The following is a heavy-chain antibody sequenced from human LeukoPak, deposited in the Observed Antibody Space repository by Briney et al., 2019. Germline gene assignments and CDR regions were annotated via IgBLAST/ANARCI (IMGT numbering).Heavy chain of an antibody. D-gene: IGHD3-3*01. J-gene: IGHJ6*02. CDR1: GYTFTSYD. V-gene: IGHV1-8*01. CDR2: MNPNSGNT. CDR3: ATSVVRGYYDFWSGYYKYGMDV. Sequence: ASVKVSCKASGYTFTSYDINWVRQATGQGLEWMGWMNPNSGNTGYAQKFQVRVTMTRNTSISTAYMSLSSLRSADTAVYYCATSVVRGYYDFWSGYYKYGMDVWGQGTTVTVSS.